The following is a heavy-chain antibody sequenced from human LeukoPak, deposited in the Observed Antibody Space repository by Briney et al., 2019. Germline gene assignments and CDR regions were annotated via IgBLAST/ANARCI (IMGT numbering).Heavy chain of an antibody. CDR3: ARVPHYGDYSFDY. D-gene: IGHD4-17*01. CDR2: INPNSGGT. CDR1: GYTFTGYY. J-gene: IGHJ4*02. Sequence: ASVKVSCKASGYTFTGYYMHWVRQAPGQGLEWMGWINPNSGGTNYAQKFQGRVTMTRDTSTSTVYMELSSLRSEDTAVYYCARVPHYGDYSFDYWGQGTLVTVSS. V-gene: IGHV1-2*02.